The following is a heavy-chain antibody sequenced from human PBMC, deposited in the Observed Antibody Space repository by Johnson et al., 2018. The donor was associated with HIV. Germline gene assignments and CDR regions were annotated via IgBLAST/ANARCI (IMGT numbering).Heavy chain of an antibody. CDR2: ISWNSGSI. CDR1: GFTFDDYA. Sequence: VQLVESGGGLVQPGRSLRLSCAASGFTFDDYAMHWVRQAPGKGLEWVSGISWNSGSIGYADSVKGRFTISRDNAKNSLYLQMNSLRADDTALYYCAKGEGAFSRSDPFDIWGQGTMVTVSS. D-gene: IGHD2/OR15-2a*01. J-gene: IGHJ3*02. CDR3: AKGEGAFSRSDPFDI. V-gene: IGHV3-9*01.